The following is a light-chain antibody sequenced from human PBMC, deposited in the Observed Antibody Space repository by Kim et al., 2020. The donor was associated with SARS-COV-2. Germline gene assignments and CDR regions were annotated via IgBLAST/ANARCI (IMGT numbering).Light chain of an antibody. Sequence: EIVLTQSPGTLSLSPGERATLSCRASQSVSSSYLAWYQQKPGQAPRLLIYGASSRATGIPDRFSGSGSGTDFTLTISRLEPEDFAVYYWQQYGSSHLTFGGGTKVDIK. J-gene: IGKJ4*02. V-gene: IGKV3-20*01. CDR1: QSVSSSY. CDR3: QQYGSSHLT. CDR2: GAS.